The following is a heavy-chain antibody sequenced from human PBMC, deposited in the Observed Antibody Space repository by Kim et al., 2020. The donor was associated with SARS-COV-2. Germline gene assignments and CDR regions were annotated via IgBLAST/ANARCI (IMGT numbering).Heavy chain of an antibody. D-gene: IGHD6-19*01. Sequence: NDNPHLKSRVTISVDPSKNGFSLKLSSVTAADTAVYYCARAGNSNAFDIWGQGTMVTVSS. CDR3: ARAGNSNAFDI. J-gene: IGHJ3*02. V-gene: IGHV4-34*01.